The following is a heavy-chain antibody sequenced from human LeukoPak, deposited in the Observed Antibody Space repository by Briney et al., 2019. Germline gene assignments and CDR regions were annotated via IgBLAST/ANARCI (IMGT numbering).Heavy chain of an antibody. CDR2: INAYNGNT. CDR3: ARDRHIAAAVYYYYMDV. V-gene: IGHV1-18*01. J-gene: IGHJ6*03. Sequence: ASVKVSCKASGYTFTSYIISWVRQAPGQGLEWMGWINAYNGNTDYAQRVQGRVTMTTDTSTSTAYMKLRSLRSDGTAVYYCARDRHIAAAVYYYYMDVWGKGTPVTVSS. D-gene: IGHD6-13*01. CDR1: GYTFTSYI.